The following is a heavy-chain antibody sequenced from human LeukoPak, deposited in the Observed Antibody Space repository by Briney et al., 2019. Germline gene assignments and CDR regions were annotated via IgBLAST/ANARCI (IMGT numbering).Heavy chain of an antibody. D-gene: IGHD4-23*01. CDR1: GFTFSSYG. CDR2: IYRVGST. Sequence: GRSLRLSCAASGFTFSSYGMHWVRQAPGKGLEWVSIIYRVGSTFYADSVEGRFTISRDNSKNTLYLQMNSLRVEDTAIYYCARDGGNNSWYGMDVWGQGTTVTVSS. CDR3: ARDGGNNSWYGMDV. V-gene: IGHV3-66*01. J-gene: IGHJ6*02.